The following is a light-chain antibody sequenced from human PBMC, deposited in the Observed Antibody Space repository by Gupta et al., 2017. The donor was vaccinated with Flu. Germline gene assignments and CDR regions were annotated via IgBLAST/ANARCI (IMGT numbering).Light chain of an antibody. CDR3: EASDDSVNGPV. CDR1: GSNIGNNP. V-gene: IGLV1-44*01. CDR2: RKN. Sequence: QSVLTQPPSASGTPGQRVTISCSGSGSNIGNNPVNWYQQVSGTAPKLLIYRKNQRPSGVPDRFSGSRSGTSDSLAISGLQSEDEAEYSCEASDDSVNGPVFGGGTKLTVL. J-gene: IGLJ3*02.